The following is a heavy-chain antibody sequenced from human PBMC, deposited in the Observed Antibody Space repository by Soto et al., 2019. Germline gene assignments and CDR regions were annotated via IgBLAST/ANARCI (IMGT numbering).Heavy chain of an antibody. Sequence: GGSLRLSCAASGFTFSTYAMSWVRQAPGKGLEWVSVMNNGGVSTWYADSVKGRFTISRDNSKNTLYLQLSGLRAEDTAVYYCAKDVRYCRGGSCYFDAFDIWGQGTMVTVSS. D-gene: IGHD2-15*01. V-gene: IGHV3-23*01. J-gene: IGHJ3*02. CDR3: AKDVRYCRGGSCYFDAFDI. CDR2: MNNGGVST. CDR1: GFTFSTYA.